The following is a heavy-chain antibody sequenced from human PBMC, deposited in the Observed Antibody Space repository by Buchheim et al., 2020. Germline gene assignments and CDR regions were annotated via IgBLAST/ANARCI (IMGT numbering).Heavy chain of an antibody. CDR2: ISSDGGNE. J-gene: IGHJ2*01. CDR3: ATGGTFLGGRALSNYFDT. Sequence: QVQLVESGGGVVQPGESLRLSCTTSGFNFKNYGMHWVRQVPGKGLEWVALISSDGGNEYYGGSVKGRFIISRDNSKKTLYLQMNNVGAEDTALYHCATGGTFLGGRALSNYFDTWGLGT. CDR1: GFNFKNYG. D-gene: IGHD3-9*01. V-gene: IGHV3-30*03.